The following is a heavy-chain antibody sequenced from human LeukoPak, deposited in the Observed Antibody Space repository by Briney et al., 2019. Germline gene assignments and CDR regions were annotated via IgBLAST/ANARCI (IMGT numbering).Heavy chain of an antibody. Sequence: SETLSLTCTVSGVSISTYYWSWIRQPPGKGLEWIGCIYCSGNTNNSPSLKSRATISVDTSKNQFSLSLTSVTAADTAVYYCVRHRTGTTADYWGQGTLVTVSS. CDR2: IYCSGNT. V-gene: IGHV4-59*08. J-gene: IGHJ4*02. CDR3: VRHRTGTTADY. CDR1: GVSISTYY. D-gene: IGHD1-7*01.